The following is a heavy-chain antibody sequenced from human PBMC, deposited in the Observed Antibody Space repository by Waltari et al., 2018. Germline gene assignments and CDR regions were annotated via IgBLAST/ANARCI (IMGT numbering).Heavy chain of an antibody. J-gene: IGHJ5*02. Sequence: QVQLQESGPGLVKPSETLSLTCAVSGYSISSGYYWGWIRQPPGKGLEWIGSIYHSGSTYYNPSLKSRVTISVDTSKNQFSLKLSSAAAADTAVYYCARVYCSSTSCYAVNWFDPWGQGTLVTVSS. V-gene: IGHV4-38-2*01. CDR1: GYSISSGYY. CDR3: ARVYCSSTSCYAVNWFDP. D-gene: IGHD2-2*01. CDR2: IYHSGST.